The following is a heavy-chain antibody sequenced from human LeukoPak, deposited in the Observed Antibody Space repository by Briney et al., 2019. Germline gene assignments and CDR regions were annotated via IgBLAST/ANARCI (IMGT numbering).Heavy chain of an antibody. J-gene: IGHJ4*02. D-gene: IGHD1-26*01. CDR3: ARDYLGATNFDY. V-gene: IGHV3-21*01. CDR2: ISGSGGST. Sequence: PGGSLRLSCAASGFTFSSYGMHWVRQAPGKGLEWVSAISGSGGSTYYADSVKGRFTIFRDNAKNSLYLQMNSLRAEDTAVYYCARDYLGATNFDYWGQGTLVTVSS. CDR1: GFTFSSYG.